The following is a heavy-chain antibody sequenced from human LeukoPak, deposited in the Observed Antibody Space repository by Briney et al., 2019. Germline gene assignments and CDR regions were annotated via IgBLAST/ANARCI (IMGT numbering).Heavy chain of an antibody. V-gene: IGHV3-23*01. CDR3: ASNSGSYYCYYYMDV. CDR1: GFTLSSYA. CDR2: TSSSDAGT. J-gene: IGHJ6*03. Sequence: GGSLRLSCAASGFTLSSYAMSWVRQAPGKGLEWVSATSSSDAGTYYAESVRGRFTISRDNAKNSLYLQMNSLRAEDTAVYYCASNSGSYYCYYYMDVWGKGTTVTVSS. D-gene: IGHD1-26*01.